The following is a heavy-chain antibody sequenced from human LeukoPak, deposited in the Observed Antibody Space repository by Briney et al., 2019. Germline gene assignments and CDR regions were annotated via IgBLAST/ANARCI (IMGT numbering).Heavy chain of an antibody. CDR2: ISGSGGST. CDR1: GFTVSNKY. V-gene: IGHV3-23*01. Sequence: GGSLRLSCAASGFTVSNKYMNWVRQAPGKGLEWVSAISGSGGSTYYADSVKGRFTISRDNSKNTLYLQMNSLRAEDTAVYYCAKDIADYWGQGTLVTVSS. CDR3: AKDIADY. D-gene: IGHD3-16*02. J-gene: IGHJ4*02.